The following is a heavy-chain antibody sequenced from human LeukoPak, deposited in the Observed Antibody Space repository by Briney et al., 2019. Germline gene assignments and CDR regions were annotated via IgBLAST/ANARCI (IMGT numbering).Heavy chain of an antibody. D-gene: IGHD3-22*01. CDR1: SDFFTTSHW. CDR2: ISEGGMT. CDR3: ARVIPHGWRQNDF. J-gene: IGHJ4*02. Sequence: PSGTLSLTCAVSSDFFTTSHWWSWVRQPPGKGLVWIGEISEGGMTNYNPSLQRRVTMSLDKSKSQFSLKLTSVTAADTATYFCARVIPHGWRQNDFWGQGTLVTVSS. V-gene: IGHV4-4*02.